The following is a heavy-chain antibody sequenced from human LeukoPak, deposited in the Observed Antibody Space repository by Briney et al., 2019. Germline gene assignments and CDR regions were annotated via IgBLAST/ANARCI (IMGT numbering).Heavy chain of an antibody. CDR2: IYYTGST. D-gene: IGHD2-2*01. V-gene: IGHV4-59*01. Sequence: PGGSLRLSCSASGFTFSAYAMYWVRQAPGKGLEWIGFIYYTGSTNYNPSLKSRVTISVDTSKHQFSLKLTSVTAADTAVYFCARELWVSAATPGFDYWGQGTLVTVSS. J-gene: IGHJ4*02. CDR3: ARELWVSAATPGFDY. CDR1: GFTFSAYA.